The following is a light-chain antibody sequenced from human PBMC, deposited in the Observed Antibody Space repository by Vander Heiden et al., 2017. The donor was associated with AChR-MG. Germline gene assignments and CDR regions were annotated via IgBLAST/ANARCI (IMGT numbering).Light chain of an antibody. CDR1: QSVSRY. J-gene: IGKJ4*01. CDR2: DAS. CDR3: QQRGDWPLT. V-gene: IGKV3-11*01. Sequence: EMVFTQSPATLSLSPGDRATLSCRASQSVSRYLAWYQQKPGQAPRLLISDASKRATAIPARFSGSGSGTDFTLTISSLEPEDFAVYYCQQRGDWPLTFGGGTKVEIK.